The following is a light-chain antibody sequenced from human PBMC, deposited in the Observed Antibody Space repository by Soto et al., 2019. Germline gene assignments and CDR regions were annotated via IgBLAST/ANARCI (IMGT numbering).Light chain of an antibody. Sequence: QSVLTQPASVSGSPGQSITISCTGTSSDVGGYDLVSWYQQHPGKAPKLIIYEGSKRPSGISNRFSGSKSGNTASLTISGLQGDDEGDYYCCAYVSSNTLLFGGGTKLTVL. CDR3: CAYVSSNTLL. J-gene: IGLJ3*02. CDR1: SSDVGGYDL. CDR2: EGS. V-gene: IGLV2-23*01.